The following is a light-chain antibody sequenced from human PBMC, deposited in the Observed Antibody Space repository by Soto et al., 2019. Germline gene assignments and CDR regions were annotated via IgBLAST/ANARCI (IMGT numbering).Light chain of an antibody. J-gene: IGKJ4*01. V-gene: IGKV1-39*01. CDR3: QQTYSALSIT. CDR2: TAS. CDR1: QSVRNN. Sequence: DIQMSQSPSSLSASVGDRVTITCRASQSVRNNVNWYQQKPGKAPKLLISTASSLRSGVPSRFSGSGSGTTFILTLSSLQPEDFAIYYCQQTYSALSITFGGGTKVEIK.